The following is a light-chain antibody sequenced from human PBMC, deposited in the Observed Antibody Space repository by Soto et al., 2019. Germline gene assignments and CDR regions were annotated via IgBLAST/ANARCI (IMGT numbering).Light chain of an antibody. J-gene: IGLJ3*02. Sequence: QAVVTQPPSASGTPGQRITISCSGSSSNIGSHSVNWYQQLPGTAPKLLIYRSSQRPSGVPDRFSGSKSGTSASLAISGLXSGDEADYYCALWDDSLNGPVFGGGTKXT. CDR3: ALWDDSLNGPV. CDR1: SSNIGSHS. CDR2: RSS. V-gene: IGLV1-44*01.